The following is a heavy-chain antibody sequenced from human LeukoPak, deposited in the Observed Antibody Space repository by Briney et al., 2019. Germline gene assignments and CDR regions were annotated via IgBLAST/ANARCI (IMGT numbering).Heavy chain of an antibody. V-gene: IGHV4-34*01. CDR1: GYTFSSYA. CDR2: INHSGST. CDR3: ARGYVFSHAFDI. D-gene: IGHD3-10*02. J-gene: IGHJ3*02. Sequence: GSLRLSCAASGYTFSSYAMSWVRQPPGKGLEWIGEINHSGSTNYNPSLKSRVTISVDTSKNQFSLKLSSVTAADTAVYYCARGYVFSHAFDIWGQGTMVTVSS.